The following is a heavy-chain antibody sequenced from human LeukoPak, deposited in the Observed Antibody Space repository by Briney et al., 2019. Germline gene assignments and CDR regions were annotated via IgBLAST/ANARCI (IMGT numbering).Heavy chain of an antibody. Sequence: ASETVTYKPPGYTVTSSYMHWVCNAPVHGPVRKRIINPSGGSTSYAQKFQGRVTMTRDTSTSTVYMELSSLRSEDTAVYYCARVSGSYYPHFDYWGQGTMVTVSS. J-gene: IGHJ4*02. CDR2: INPSGGST. V-gene: IGHV1-46*01. CDR3: ARVSGSYYPHFDY. D-gene: IGHD1-26*01. CDR1: GYTVTSSY.